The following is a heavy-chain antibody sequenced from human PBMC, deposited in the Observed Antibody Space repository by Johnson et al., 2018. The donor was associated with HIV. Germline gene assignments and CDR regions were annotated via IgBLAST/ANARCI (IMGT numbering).Heavy chain of an antibody. CDR1: RFTFSSYA. J-gene: IGHJ3*02. Sequence: QVQLVESGGGVVQPGRSLRLSCAASRFTFSSYAMHWVRQAPGKGLEWVAVISYDGSTIYYANSVEGRFTSSRDNSKNTLYLEMNSLRADDTALYYCARDWLTSRAVAGTSAFDIWGQGTMVTVSS. V-gene: IGHV3-30-3*01. CDR3: ARDWLTSRAVAGTSAFDI. CDR2: ISYDGSTI. D-gene: IGHD6-19*01.